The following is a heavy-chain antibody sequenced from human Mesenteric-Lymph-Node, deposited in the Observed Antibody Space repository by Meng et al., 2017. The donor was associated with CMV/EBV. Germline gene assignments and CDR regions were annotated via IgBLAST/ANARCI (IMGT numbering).Heavy chain of an antibody. CDR2: INHSGST. D-gene: IGHD5-18*01. J-gene: IGHJ4*02. V-gene: IGHV4-34*01. CDR1: GGSFSGYY. Sequence: CAVYGGSFSGYYWSWIRQPAGKGLEWIGEINHSGSTNYNPSLKSRVTISVDTSKNQFSLKLSSVTAADTAVYYCASSGGYSYGPDYWGQGTLVTVSS. CDR3: ASSGGYSYGPDY.